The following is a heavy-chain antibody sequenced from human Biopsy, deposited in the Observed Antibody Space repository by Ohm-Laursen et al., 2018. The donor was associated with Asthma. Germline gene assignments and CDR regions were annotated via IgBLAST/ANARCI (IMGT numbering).Heavy chain of an antibody. D-gene: IGHD5-12*01. V-gene: IGHV3-30*18. CDR1: GFSFDDCA. CDR2: ISYDGNHK. CDR3: AKRRGYSGHDNDY. Sequence: SLRLSCAASGFSFDDCAMHWVRQAPGKGLEWAVVISYDGNHKFYEDSVKGRFTISRDNSKNTLYLQMNSLRTEDTAVYYCAKRRGYSGHDNDYWGQGTLVIVSS. J-gene: IGHJ4*02.